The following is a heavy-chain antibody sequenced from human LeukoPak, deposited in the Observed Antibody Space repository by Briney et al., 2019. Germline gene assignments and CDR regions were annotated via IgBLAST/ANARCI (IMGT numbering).Heavy chain of an antibody. CDR1: GYTFSDYY. D-gene: IGHD1-14*01. CDR2: INPRNGDT. CDR3: AREPRGPPGGGAFDI. Sequence: GASVKVSCKASGYTFSDYYIHWVRQAPGQGLEWMAWINPRNGDTNYAQKFQGRVTMTRDTSISTAYMELSRLRSDDTAVYYCAREPRGPPGGGAFDIWGQGTMVTVSS. V-gene: IGHV1-2*02. J-gene: IGHJ3*02.